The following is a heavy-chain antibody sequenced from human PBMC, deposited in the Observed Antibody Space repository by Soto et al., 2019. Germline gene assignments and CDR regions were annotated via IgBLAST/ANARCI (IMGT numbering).Heavy chain of an antibody. D-gene: IGHD2-2*01. CDR1: NGSISNFY. CDR3: GSAPRDAIPDC. CDR2: VSYSGST. J-gene: IGHJ4*02. V-gene: IGHV4-59*01. Sequence: SETLSLTCIVSNGSISNFYWTWIRQPPGKGLEWIGFVSYSGSTNYNPSLESRVTISLHTSKNQFSLKLTSVTAAVTAVYYCGSAPRDAIPDCWGQGTLVAVSS.